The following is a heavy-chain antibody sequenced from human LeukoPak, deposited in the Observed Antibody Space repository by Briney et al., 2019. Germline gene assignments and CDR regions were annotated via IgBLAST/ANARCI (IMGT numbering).Heavy chain of an antibody. D-gene: IGHD2-2*01. CDR2: MNPNSGNT. CDR3: ARGRMWGDCSSTSCSFDP. V-gene: IGHV1-8*01. Sequence: GASVKVSCKASGYTFTSYDINWVRQATGQGLEWMGWMNPNSGNTGYAQKFQGRVTMTRNTSISTAYMEPSSLRSEDTAVYYCARGRMWGDCSSTSCSFDPWGQGTLVTVSS. CDR1: GYTFTSYD. J-gene: IGHJ5*02.